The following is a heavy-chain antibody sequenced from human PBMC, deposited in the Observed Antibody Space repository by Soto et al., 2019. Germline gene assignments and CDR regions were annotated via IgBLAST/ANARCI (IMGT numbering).Heavy chain of an antibody. CDR1: GGSISSYH. J-gene: IGHJ4*02. CDR2: IFYTGNT. CDR3: ARILRDSQGWYHHDF. Sequence: SETLSLTCTVSGGSISSYHWGWIRQPPGKGLEWIGSIFYTGNTYYKSSLESRITISVDTSKNQFSLNLRSVTAADTAVYYCARILRDSQGWYHHDFWGQGTLVTVSS. D-gene: IGHD6-19*01. V-gene: IGHV4-39*01.